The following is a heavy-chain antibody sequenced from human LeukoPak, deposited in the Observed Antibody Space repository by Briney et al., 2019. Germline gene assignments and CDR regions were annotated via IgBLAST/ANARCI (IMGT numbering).Heavy chain of an antibody. V-gene: IGHV3-74*01. Sequence: GGSLRLSCAASGFTFSSYWMHWVRQAPGKGLVWVSRINSDGSSTSYADSVKGRFTISRDNAKNTLYLQMNSLRAEDTAVYYCARDRADSYGYFGFDYWGQGTLVTISS. J-gene: IGHJ4*02. D-gene: IGHD5-18*01. CDR2: INSDGSST. CDR3: ARDRADSYGYFGFDY. CDR1: GFTFSSYW.